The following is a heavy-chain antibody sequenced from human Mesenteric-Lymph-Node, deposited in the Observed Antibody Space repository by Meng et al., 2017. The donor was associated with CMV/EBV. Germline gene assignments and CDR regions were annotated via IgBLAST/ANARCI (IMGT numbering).Heavy chain of an antibody. D-gene: IGHD3-10*01. Sequence: QLQLQESGPGLVKPSETRSLTCTVSGGSISGSSYYWGWIRQPPGKGLEWIGSIYYSGSTYYNPSLKSRVTISVDTSKNQFSLKLSSVTAAGTAVYYCARPHYYGSGSSPWFDPWGQGTLVTVSS. V-gene: IGHV4-39*01. CDR3: ARPHYYGSGSSPWFDP. CDR1: GGSISGSSYY. J-gene: IGHJ5*02. CDR2: IYYSGST.